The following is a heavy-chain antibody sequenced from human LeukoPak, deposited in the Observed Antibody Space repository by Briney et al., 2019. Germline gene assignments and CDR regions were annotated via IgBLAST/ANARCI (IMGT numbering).Heavy chain of an antibody. J-gene: IGHJ4*02. CDR2: IYYSGST. D-gene: IGHD6-19*01. CDR1: GGSISSYY. CDR3: VRVGYSSGQYYFDY. Sequence: PSETLSLTCTVSGGSISSYYWSWIRQPPGKGLEWIGYIYYSGSTNYNPSLKSRVTISVDTSKNQFSLKLSSVTAADTAVYYCVRVGYSSGQYYFDYWGQGTLVTVSS. V-gene: IGHV4-59*01.